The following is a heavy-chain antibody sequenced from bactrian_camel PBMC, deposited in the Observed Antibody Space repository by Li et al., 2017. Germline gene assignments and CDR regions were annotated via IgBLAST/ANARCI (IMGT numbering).Heavy chain of an antibody. J-gene: IGHJ4*01. CDR3: AASSSPACFIPPLNSATYNY. Sequence: HVQLVESGGGSVQAGGSLRLSCEISLYIYSSYCMGWFRQTPGKERAAVAAHYTGTATTYVADSVKGRFAISKDNAKNTLYLQMNSLKPEDTAMYCCAASSSPACFIPPLNSATYNYWGQGTQVTVS. D-gene: IGHD4*01. CDR2: HYTGTATT. V-gene: IGHV3S1*01. CDR1: LYIYSSYC.